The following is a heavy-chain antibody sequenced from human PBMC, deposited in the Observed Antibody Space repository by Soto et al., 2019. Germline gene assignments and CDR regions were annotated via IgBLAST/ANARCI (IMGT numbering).Heavy chain of an antibody. D-gene: IGHD3-3*01. Sequence: QVQLQESGPGLVKPSGTLSLTCAVSGGSISSSNWWSWVRQPPGKGLECIGEIYHSGSPNYNPSLKSRVTTSVDESKNRFSLRLSSVTAADTAVYDCARAQKGFWSGSPRFDYWGQGTLVTVSS. J-gene: IGHJ4*02. V-gene: IGHV4-4*02. CDR1: GGSISSSNW. CDR2: IYHSGSP. CDR3: ARAQKGFWSGSPRFDY.